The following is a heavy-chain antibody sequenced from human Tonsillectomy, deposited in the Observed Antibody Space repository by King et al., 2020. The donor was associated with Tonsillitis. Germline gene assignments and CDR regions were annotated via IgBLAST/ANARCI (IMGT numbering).Heavy chain of an antibody. D-gene: IGHD6-13*01. V-gene: IGHV3-66*01. Sequence: QLVQSGGGLVQPVGSLRLSCAASGVTVSFYYMSWVRPAPGKGLEWVSSIYTGGSTYYADSVKGRFTISRDNSKNTLYLQMNSLRAEDTAVYYCARDPAAAGIIDYWGQGTLVTVSS. CDR2: IYTGGST. CDR3: ARDPAAAGIIDY. J-gene: IGHJ4*02. CDR1: GVTVSFYY.